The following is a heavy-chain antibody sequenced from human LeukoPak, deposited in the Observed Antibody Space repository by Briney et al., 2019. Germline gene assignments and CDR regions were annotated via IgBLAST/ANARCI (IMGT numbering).Heavy chain of an antibody. D-gene: IGHD3-22*01. CDR1: GFTFSDYY. CDR3: ARDRYYYDSSGYYSFEY. V-gene: IGHV3-11*01. J-gene: IGHJ4*02. CDR2: ISSSGSTI. Sequence: GGSLRLSCAASGFTFSDYYMSWIRQAPGKGLEWVSYISSSGSTIYYADSVKGRFTISRDDAKNSLYLQMNSLRAEDTAVYYCARDRYYYDSSGYYSFEYWGQGTLVTVSS.